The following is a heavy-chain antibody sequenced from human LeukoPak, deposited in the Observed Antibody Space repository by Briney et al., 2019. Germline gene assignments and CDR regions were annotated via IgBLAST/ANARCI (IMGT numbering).Heavy chain of an antibody. J-gene: IGHJ4*02. Sequence: SETLSLTCTVSGGSISSSSYYWGWIRQPPGKGLEWIGSIYYSGSTYYNPSLKSRVTISVDTSKDQFSLKLSSVTAADTAVYYCARQKADSSSWFPTDYWGQGTLVTVSS. CDR2: IYYSGST. CDR3: ARQKADSSSWFPTDY. V-gene: IGHV4-39*01. D-gene: IGHD6-13*01. CDR1: GGSISSSSYY.